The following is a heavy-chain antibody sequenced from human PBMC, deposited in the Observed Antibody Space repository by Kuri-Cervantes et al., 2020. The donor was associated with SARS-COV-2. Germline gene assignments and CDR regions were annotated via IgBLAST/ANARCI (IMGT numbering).Heavy chain of an antibody. V-gene: IGHV3-21*01. J-gene: IGHJ6*02. D-gene: IGHD3-10*01. CDR3: AIIESSSDYYYYYGMDV. CDR2: ISSGSSYI. CDR1: GFTFSSYS. Sequence: GGSLRLSCAASGFTFSSYSMNWVRQAPGKGLEWVSSISSGSSYIYYADSVKGRFTISRDNAKNSLYLQMNSLRAEDTAVYYCAIIESSSDYYYYYGMDVWGQGTTVTVSS.